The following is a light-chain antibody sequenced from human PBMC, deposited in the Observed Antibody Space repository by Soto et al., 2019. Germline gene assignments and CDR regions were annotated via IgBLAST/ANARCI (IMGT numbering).Light chain of an antibody. Sequence: QSALTQPRSVSGSPGQSVTISCTGTGSDVGGYDFVSWYQQHPGKAPKLMIYDVSKRPSGVPDRFSGSKSGNTASLTISGLLADDEADYYCCSFAGTYTVVFGGGTKLTVL. J-gene: IGLJ2*01. CDR3: CSFAGTYTVV. CDR2: DVS. V-gene: IGLV2-11*01. CDR1: GSDVGGYDF.